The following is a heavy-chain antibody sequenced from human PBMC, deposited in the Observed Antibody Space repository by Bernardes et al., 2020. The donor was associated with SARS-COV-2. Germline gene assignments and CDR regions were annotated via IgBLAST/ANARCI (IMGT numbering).Heavy chain of an antibody. D-gene: IGHD3-3*01. CDR3: ARVGSGTYPPDFDY. J-gene: IGHJ4*02. Sequence: ASVKVSCKASGYTFTGYYMHWVRQAPGQGLEWMGWINPNSGGTNYAQKFQGWVTMTRDTSISTAYMDLSRLRSDDTAVYYCARVGSGTYPPDFDYWGQGTLVTVSS. CDR2: INPNSGGT. CDR1: GYTFTGYY. V-gene: IGHV1-2*04.